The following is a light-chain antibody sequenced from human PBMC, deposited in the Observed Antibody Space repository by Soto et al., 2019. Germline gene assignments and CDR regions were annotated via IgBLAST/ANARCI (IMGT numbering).Light chain of an antibody. Sequence: EVELTQSPGTLSLSPGERATLSCRASQSVSSSHLAWYQQKRGQAPRLLIYDTSTRATGIPDRFSGSASGTDFTLTISRLEPEDFAVYHCQQYGASPWTFGQGTKVEVK. CDR3: QQYGASPWT. J-gene: IGKJ1*01. V-gene: IGKV3-20*01. CDR1: QSVSSSH. CDR2: DTS.